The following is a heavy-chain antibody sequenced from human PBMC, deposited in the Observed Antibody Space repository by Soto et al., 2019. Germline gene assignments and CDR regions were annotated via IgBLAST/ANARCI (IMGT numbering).Heavy chain of an antibody. CDR3: ARGGRGLDIDY. CDR2: ISSNGGST. Sequence: PGGCLRLSCAAAGFTFISYAMHWVRQAQGPGLEYVSAISSNGGSTYYANSLKGRFTISRDNSNNTLYLQMGSLRAEDMAVYYCARGGRGLDIDYWGQGT. J-gene: IGHJ4*02. D-gene: IGHD3-22*01. V-gene: IGHV3-64*01. CDR1: GFTFISYA.